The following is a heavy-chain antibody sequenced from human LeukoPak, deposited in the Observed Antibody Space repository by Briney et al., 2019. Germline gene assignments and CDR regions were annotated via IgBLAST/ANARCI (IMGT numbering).Heavy chain of an antibody. CDR1: GGSFSGYY. J-gene: IGHJ4*02. CDR3: ARIMWELPDS. D-gene: IGHD1-26*01. Sequence: SETLSLTCAVYGGSFSGYYWSWIRQPPGKGLEWIGSIYYSGGTYYNPSLKSRVTISLDTSKNQFSLKLSSVTAADTAVYYCARIMWELPDSWGQGTLVTVSS. CDR2: IYYSGGT. V-gene: IGHV4-34*01.